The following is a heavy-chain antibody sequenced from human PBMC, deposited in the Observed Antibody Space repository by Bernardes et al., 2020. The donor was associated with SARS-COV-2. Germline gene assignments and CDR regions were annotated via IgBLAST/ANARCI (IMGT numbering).Heavy chain of an antibody. D-gene: IGHD2-15*01. J-gene: IGHJ4*02. CDR3: AKMEPYGGNFDY. CDR1: GFTFNSYE. V-gene: IGHV3-48*03. CDR2: ISTRGTTI. Sequence: GSLRLSCAASGFTFNSYEMNWVRQAPGKGLEWVSYISTRGTTIYYADPVKGRFTISRDNTKKSLYLQMNSLRAEDTAVYYCAKMEPYGGNFDYWGQGTLVTVSS.